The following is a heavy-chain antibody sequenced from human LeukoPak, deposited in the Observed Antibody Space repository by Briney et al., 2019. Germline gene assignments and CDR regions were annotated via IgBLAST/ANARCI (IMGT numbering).Heavy chain of an antibody. J-gene: IGHJ4*02. CDR1: GYTFTGYY. CDR3: ARGAHYHDSSEGFDY. D-gene: IGHD3-22*01. V-gene: IGHV1-2*02. CDR2: INPNSGGT. Sequence: GASVKVSCKASGYTFTGYYMHWVRQAPGQGLEWMGWINPNSGGTNYAQKFQGRVTMTRDTSISTAYMELSRLRSDDTAAYYCARGAHYHDSSEGFDYWGQGTLVSVSS.